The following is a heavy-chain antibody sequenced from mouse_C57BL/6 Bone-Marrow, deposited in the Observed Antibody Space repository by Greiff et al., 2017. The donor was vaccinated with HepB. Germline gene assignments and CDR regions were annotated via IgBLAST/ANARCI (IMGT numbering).Heavy chain of an antibody. Sequence: EVQGVESGGGLVKPGGSLKLSCAASGFTFSSYAMSWVRQTPENRLEWVATISDGGSYTYYPDNVKGRFTISRDNAKNNLYLQMSHLKSEDTAMYYCARDDRYEGAMDYWGQGTSVTVSS. CDR2: ISDGGSYT. V-gene: IGHV5-4*01. CDR1: GFTFSSYA. D-gene: IGHD2-3*01. CDR3: ARDDRYEGAMDY. J-gene: IGHJ4*01.